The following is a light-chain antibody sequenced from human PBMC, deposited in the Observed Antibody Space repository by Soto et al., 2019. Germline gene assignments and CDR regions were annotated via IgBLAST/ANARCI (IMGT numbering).Light chain of an antibody. J-gene: IGLJ1*01. CDR1: TSNIGSNY. V-gene: IGLV1-47*01. Sequence: QSALTQPPSASGTPGQGVNIYCSGSTSNIGSNYVYWYQQLPGTAPKLLIYRNNQRPSGVPDRFSGSKSGTSASLAISGLRSDDEADYFCATWDDSLNGFYVFGTGTKVTVL. CDR3: ATWDDSLNGFYV. CDR2: RNN.